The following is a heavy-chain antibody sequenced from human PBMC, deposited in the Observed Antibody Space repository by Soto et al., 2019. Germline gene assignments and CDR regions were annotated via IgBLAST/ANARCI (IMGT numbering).Heavy chain of an antibody. V-gene: IGHV3-30-3*01. J-gene: IGHJ5*02. D-gene: IGHD2-15*01. CDR1: GFPFSTYA. CDR2: ISYEGSNR. Sequence: QEQLVESGGGVVQPGTSLRLSCAASGFPFSTYAVHWVRQAPGKGLDWVAVISYEGSNRYYANYVKGRLTISRDKSKNKVYIQINNLRPEGTAVYFCARAGFCSGGNCYSFPPDLWGQGTLVTVSS. CDR3: ARAGFCSGGNCYSFPPDL.